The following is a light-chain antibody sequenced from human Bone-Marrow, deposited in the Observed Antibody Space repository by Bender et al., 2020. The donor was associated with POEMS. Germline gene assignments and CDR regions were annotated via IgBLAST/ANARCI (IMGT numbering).Light chain of an antibody. J-gene: IGLJ3*02. CDR3: AAWEDSLNGWV. Sequence: QSVLTQPPSASGTPGQRVTISCSGSDSNIGNSHVFWYQQLPGTAPKLLIFKNSQRPSGVPDRFSGSKSGTSASLAISGLQSEDEADYYCAAWEDSLNGWVFGGGTKLTVL. CDR1: DSNIGNSH. CDR2: KNS. V-gene: IGLV1-44*01.